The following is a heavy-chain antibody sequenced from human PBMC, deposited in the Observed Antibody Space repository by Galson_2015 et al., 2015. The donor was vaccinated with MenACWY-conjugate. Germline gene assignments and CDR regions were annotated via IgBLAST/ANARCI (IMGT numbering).Heavy chain of an antibody. Sequence: SLRLSCAASGFTVSSNYMSWVRQAPGKGLEWVSVIYSGGSTYYADSVKGRFTISRDNSKNTLYLQMNSLRAEDTAVYYCARDSGDGYWGLDYWGQGTLVTVSS. J-gene: IGHJ4*02. D-gene: IGHD5-24*01. CDR3: ARDSGDGYWGLDY. V-gene: IGHV3-66*02. CDR2: IYSGGST. CDR1: GFTVSSNY.